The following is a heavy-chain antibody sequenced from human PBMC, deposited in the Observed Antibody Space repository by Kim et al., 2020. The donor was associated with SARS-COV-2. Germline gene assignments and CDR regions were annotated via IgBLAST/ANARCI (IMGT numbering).Heavy chain of an antibody. CDR1: GASISSYY. Sequence: SETLSLTCTVSGASISSYYWSWIRQPPGKGLEWIGYIYYNGSANYNPSLKSRVSISIDTSRTQFSLRLSSVTAADTAVYYCESFPGYYDILTEAHYYYFAMDIWGQGTTVTVS. CDR2: IYYNGSA. CDR3: ESFPGYYDILTEAHYYYFAMDI. D-gene: IGHD3-9*01. V-gene: IGHV4-59*13. J-gene: IGHJ6*01.